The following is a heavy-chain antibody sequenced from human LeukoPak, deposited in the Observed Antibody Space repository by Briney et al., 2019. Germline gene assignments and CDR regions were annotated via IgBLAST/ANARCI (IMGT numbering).Heavy chain of an antibody. CDR3: ARDSHDYCDY. Sequence: ASVKVSCKASGYNLLSYSFTWVRQAPGQGLEWMGWINAYNGKTNYPQKFQDRVTMTTDTSTSTAYLELRNLRSDDTAVYYCARDSHDYCDYWGQGTLVTVSS. J-gene: IGHJ4*02. CDR1: GYNLLSYS. CDR2: INAYNGKT. V-gene: IGHV1-18*01.